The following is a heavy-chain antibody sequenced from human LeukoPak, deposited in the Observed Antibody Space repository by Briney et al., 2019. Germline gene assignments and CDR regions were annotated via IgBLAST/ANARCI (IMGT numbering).Heavy chain of an antibody. Sequence: SETLSLTCTVSGGSISSGGYYWSWIRQHPGKGLEWIGYIYYSGSTYYNPSLKSRVTISVDTSKNQFSLKLSSVTAADTAVYYCARGRWDNTGSYFDYWGQGTLVTVSS. J-gene: IGHJ4*02. CDR2: IYYSGST. CDR1: GGSISSGGYY. D-gene: IGHD4-23*01. V-gene: IGHV4-31*03. CDR3: ARGRWDNTGSYFDY.